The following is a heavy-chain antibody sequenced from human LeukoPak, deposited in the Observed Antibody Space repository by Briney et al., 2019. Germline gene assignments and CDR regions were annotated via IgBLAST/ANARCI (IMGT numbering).Heavy chain of an antibody. CDR2: IYYSGST. CDR1: GGSISSYY. Sequence: SETLSLTCTVSGGSISSYYWSWIRQPPGKGLEWIGHIYYSGSTNYNPSLKSRVTISVDTSKNQFSLKLSSVTAADTAVYYCARDYYDSSGYYYFDYWGQGTLVTVSS. V-gene: IGHV4-59*01. D-gene: IGHD3-22*01. J-gene: IGHJ4*02. CDR3: ARDYYDSSGYYYFDY.